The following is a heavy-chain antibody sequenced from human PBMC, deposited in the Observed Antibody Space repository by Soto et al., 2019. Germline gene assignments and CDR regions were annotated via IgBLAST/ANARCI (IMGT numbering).Heavy chain of an antibody. V-gene: IGHV1-69*01. D-gene: IGHD3-3*02. Sequence: QVQLVQSGAEVKKPGSSVKVSCKASGGTFSSYAISWVRQAPGQGLEWMGGIIPIFGTANYAQKFQGRVTITAAESTSTAYMERSSLRSEDTAVYYCARSIRNKNYYYYGMDVWGQGTTVTVSS. J-gene: IGHJ6*02. CDR3: ARSIRNKNYYYYGMDV. CDR2: IIPIFGTA. CDR1: GGTFSSYA.